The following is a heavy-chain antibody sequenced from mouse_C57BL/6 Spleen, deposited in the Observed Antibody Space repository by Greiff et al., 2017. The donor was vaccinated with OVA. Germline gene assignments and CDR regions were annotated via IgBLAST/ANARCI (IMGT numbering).Heavy chain of an antibody. CDR3: AREVSGYHYIDL. CDR2: INPGSGGT. J-gene: IGHJ4*01. CDR1: GYAFTNYL. V-gene: IGHV1-54*01. Sequence: VQLKESGAELVRPGTSVKVSCKASGYAFTNYLIEWVKQRPGQGLEWIGVINPGSGGTNYNEKFKGKATLTADKSSSTAYMQLSSLTSEDSAVYFCAREVSGYHYIDLWGKRISVRVSS. D-gene: IGHD3-2*02.